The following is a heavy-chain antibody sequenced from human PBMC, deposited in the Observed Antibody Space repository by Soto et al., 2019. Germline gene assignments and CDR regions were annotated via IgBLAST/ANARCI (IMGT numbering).Heavy chain of an antibody. V-gene: IGHV1-69*13. CDR3: ARVTYDYSNLDY. Sequence: SVKVSCKASGGTFSSYAISWVRQAPGQGLEWMGGIIPIFGTANYAQKFQGRVTITADESTSTAYMELSSLRSEDTAVYYCARVTYDYSNLDYWGQGTLVTVSS. J-gene: IGHJ4*02. CDR2: IIPIFGTA. D-gene: IGHD4-4*01. CDR1: GGTFSSYA.